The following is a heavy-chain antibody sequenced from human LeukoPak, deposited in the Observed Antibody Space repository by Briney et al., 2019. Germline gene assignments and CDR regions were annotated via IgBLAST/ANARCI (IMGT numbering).Heavy chain of an antibody. CDR1: GGSISSGGYY. CDR3: ARWLQLRDYFDY. Sequence: SETLSLTCTVSGGSISSGGYYWSWIRQHPGKGLEWTGYIYYSGSTYYNPSLKSRVTISVDTSKNQFSLKLSSVTAADTAVYYCARWLQLRDYFDYWGQGTLVTVSS. D-gene: IGHD5-24*01. J-gene: IGHJ4*02. CDR2: IYYSGST. V-gene: IGHV4-31*03.